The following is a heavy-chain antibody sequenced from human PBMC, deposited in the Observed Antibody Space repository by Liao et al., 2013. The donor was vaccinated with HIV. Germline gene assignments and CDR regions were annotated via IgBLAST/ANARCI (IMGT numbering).Heavy chain of an antibody. J-gene: IGHJ2*01. CDR2: IYTSGST. CDR3: ARGVRAAVARYWHFDL. Sequence: QVQLQESGPGLVXPSQTLSLTCTVSGDSISSGSYYWSWIRQPAGKGLEWIGRIYTSGSTNYNPSLKSRVTISVDTSKNQFSLKLSSVTAADTAVYYCARGVRAAVARYWHFDLWGRGTLVTVSS. V-gene: IGHV4-61*02. CDR1: GDSISSGSYY. D-gene: IGHD6-19*01.